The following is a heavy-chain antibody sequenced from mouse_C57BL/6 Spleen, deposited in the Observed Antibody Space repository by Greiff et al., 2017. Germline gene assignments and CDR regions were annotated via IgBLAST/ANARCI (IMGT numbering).Heavy chain of an antibody. Sequence: EVKLQESGPGLVKPSQSLSLTCSVTGYSITSGYYWNWIRQFPGNKLEWMGYISYDGSNNYNPSIKIRISITRDTSKNQFVLKLNSVTTEDTATYYCARALITRGYFDVWGTGTTVTVSS. V-gene: IGHV3-6*01. CDR2: ISYDGSN. CDR3: ARALITRGYFDV. J-gene: IGHJ1*03. CDR1: GYSITSGYY. D-gene: IGHD1-1*01.